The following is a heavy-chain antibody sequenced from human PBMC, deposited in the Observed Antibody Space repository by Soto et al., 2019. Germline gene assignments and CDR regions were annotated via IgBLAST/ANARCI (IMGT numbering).Heavy chain of an antibody. CDR1: GFSFSSYG. CDR2: ISYDGRNE. J-gene: IGHJ6*02. Sequence: QGLLEESGGGVVRPGRSLRLSCTASGFSFSSYGLHWVRQIPGEGLEWVAFISYDGRNEDYADSVKGRFTISRDNAKNTLYLQMSRLRPDDTAIYYSARDHVIRGFVIGPASGVWGQGTTVTVSS. D-gene: IGHD3-10*01. V-gene: IGHV3-30*04. CDR3: ARDHVIRGFVIGPASGV.